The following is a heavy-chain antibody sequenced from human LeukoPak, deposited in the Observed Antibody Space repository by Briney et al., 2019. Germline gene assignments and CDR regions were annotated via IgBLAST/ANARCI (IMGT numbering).Heavy chain of an antibody. CDR1: GFTFSIYA. J-gene: IGHJ4*02. Sequence: GGSLRLSCAASGFTFSIYAMSWVRQAPGKGLEWVSAISGSGGSTYYADSVKGRFTISRDNSKNTLYLQMNSLRAEDTAVYYCAKDPDFWSGYFNYWGQGTLVTVSS. CDR2: ISGSGGST. V-gene: IGHV3-23*01. CDR3: AKDPDFWSGYFNY. D-gene: IGHD3-3*01.